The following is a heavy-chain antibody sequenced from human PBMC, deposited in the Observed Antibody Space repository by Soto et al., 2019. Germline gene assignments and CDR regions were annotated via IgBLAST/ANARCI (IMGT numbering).Heavy chain of an antibody. Sequence: GGSLRLSCAASGFTFSSYWMSWVRQAPGKGLEWVANIKQDGSEKYYVDSVKGRFTISRDNAKNSLYLQMNSLRAEDTAVDYCAREGGMTWRAFDIWGQGTMVTVSS. V-gene: IGHV3-7*05. J-gene: IGHJ3*02. CDR3: AREGGMTWRAFDI. CDR1: GFTFSSYW. D-gene: IGHD3-16*01. CDR2: IKQDGSEK.